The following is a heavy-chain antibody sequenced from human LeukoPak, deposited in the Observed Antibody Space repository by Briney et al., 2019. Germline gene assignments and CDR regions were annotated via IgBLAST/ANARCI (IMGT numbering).Heavy chain of an antibody. CDR2: INHSGST. J-gene: IGHJ4*02. CDR3: ARRSGYSYGPRGIDY. Sequence: PSETLSLTCAVYGGSFSGYYWSWIRQPPGKGLEWIGEINHSGSTNYNPCLKSRVTISVDTSKNQFSLKLSSVTAADTAVYYCARRSGYSYGPRGIDYWGQGTLVTVSS. V-gene: IGHV4-34*01. CDR1: GGSFSGYY. D-gene: IGHD5-18*01.